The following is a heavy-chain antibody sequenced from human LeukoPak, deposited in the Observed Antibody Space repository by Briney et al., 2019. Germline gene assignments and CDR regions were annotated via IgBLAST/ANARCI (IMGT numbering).Heavy chain of an antibody. CDR1: GYSFTSYW. V-gene: IGHV5-51*01. J-gene: IGHJ3*02. Sequence: GESLKISCKGSGYSFTSYWIGWVRQMPGKGLEWMGIIYPGDSDTRYSPSFQGQVTISADKSISTAYLQWSSLKASDTAMYYCATLKAPPTYYYGSGSYYNAAFDIWGQGTMVTVSS. D-gene: IGHD3-10*01. CDR2: IYPGDSDT. CDR3: ATLKAPPTYYYGSGSYYNAAFDI.